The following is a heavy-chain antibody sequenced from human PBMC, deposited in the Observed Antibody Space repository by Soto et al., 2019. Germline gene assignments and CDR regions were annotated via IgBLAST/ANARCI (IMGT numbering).Heavy chain of an antibody. J-gene: IGHJ4*02. CDR2: VYYTGST. D-gene: IGHD6-19*01. Sequence: PAETLSLTCSASGGSISGSYWSWIRQSPGKGLEWLGYVYYTGSTNYSPSLRSRVSISVDTSKNEFSLRLSSVTAADTAVYFCARSVAVPGEHIDYWGQGTQVTVYS. CDR3: ARSVAVPGEHIDY. V-gene: IGHV4-59*01. CDR1: GGSISGSY.